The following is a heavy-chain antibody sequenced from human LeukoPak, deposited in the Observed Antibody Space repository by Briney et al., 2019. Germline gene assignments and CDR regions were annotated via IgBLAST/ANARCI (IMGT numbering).Heavy chain of an antibody. CDR2: VSYDGNIK. CDR3: ARDYMVRD. J-gene: IGHJ4*02. V-gene: IGHV3-30*04. D-gene: IGHD3-10*01. CDR1: GFTFSSFA. Sequence: GGSLSLSCAASGFTFSSFAMNWVRQAPGKGLEWVAVVSYDGNIKYYADSVKGRFTISRDNSRNTLYLQMNSLRTEDTAVYFCARDYMVRDWGQGTLVTVSS.